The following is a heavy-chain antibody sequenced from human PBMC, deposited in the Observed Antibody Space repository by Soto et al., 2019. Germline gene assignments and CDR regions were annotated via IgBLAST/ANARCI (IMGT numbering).Heavy chain of an antibody. Sequence: GGSLRLSCAASGFTFSSYAMHWVRQAPGKGLEWVAVISYDGSNKYYADSVKGRFTISRDNSKNTLYLQMNGLGAEDTAVYYCARSPAGYQPGGDYWGQGTLVTVSS. CDR3: ARSPAGYQPGGDY. CDR2: ISYDGSNK. D-gene: IGHD6-13*01. V-gene: IGHV3-30-3*01. J-gene: IGHJ4*02. CDR1: GFTFSSYA.